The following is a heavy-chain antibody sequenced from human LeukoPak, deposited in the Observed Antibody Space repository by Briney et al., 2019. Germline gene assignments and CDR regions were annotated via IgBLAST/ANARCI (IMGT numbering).Heavy chain of an antibody. J-gene: IGHJ6*03. CDR2: IYTSGST. V-gene: IGHV4-4*07. Sequence: SETLSLTCAVYGGSFSGYYWSWIRQPAGKGLEWIGRIYTSGSTNYNPSLKSRVTMSVDTSKNQFSLKLSSVTAADTAVYYCAREDGYYDILTGYQNYYYYYMDVWGKGTTVTISS. CDR3: AREDGYYDILTGYQNYYYYYMDV. CDR1: GGSFSGYY. D-gene: IGHD3-9*01.